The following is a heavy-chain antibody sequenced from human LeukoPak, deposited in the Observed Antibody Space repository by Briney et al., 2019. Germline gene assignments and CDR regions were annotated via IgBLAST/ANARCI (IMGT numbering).Heavy chain of an antibody. CDR3: ALYSSTWY. D-gene: IGHD6-13*01. V-gene: IGHV3-23*01. CDR2: INGSGGST. Sequence: GGSVRLSCAASGYTFSSYDMNWVRQAPGKGLEWMGVINGSGGSTYYAETVKGRFTITSDTSTSTLFMEVNSLRSEDTAVYYCALYSSTWYWGQGTLVTVSS. CDR1: GYTFSSYD. J-gene: IGHJ4*02.